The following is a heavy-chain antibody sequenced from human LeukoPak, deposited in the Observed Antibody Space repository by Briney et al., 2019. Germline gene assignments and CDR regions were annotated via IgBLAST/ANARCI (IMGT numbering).Heavy chain of an antibody. CDR3: AKGIYSSGWSYFDY. Sequence: GGSLTLSSPAYGVTFSNSAMRWVRQAPGKGLEWVSTLSGSGIPTYYADSVKGRFTISRDNSKNTLYLQMNSLRADDTAVYYCAKGIYSSGWSYFDYWGHGTLVTVSS. V-gene: IGHV3-23*01. J-gene: IGHJ4*01. CDR1: GVTFSNSA. D-gene: IGHD6-19*01. CDR2: LSGSGIPT.